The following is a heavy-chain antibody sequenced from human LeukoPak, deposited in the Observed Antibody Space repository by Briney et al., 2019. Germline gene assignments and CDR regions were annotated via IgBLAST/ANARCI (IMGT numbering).Heavy chain of an antibody. J-gene: IGHJ4*02. CDR2: INPNSGGT. D-gene: IGHD3-16*01. CDR1: GYTFTGYY. Sequence: GSVKVSCKASGYTFTGYYMHWVRQAPGQGLEWMGWINPNSGGTNYAQKFQGRVTMTRDTSISTAYMELSRLRSDDTAVYYCARQDGLTSTIDYWGQGTLVTVSS. V-gene: IGHV1-2*02. CDR3: ARQDGLTSTIDY.